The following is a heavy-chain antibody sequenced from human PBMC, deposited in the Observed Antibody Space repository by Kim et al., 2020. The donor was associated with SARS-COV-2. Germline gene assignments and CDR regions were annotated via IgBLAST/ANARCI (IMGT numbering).Heavy chain of an antibody. Sequence: EKKYVDSGKGRFTNSRDNAKNSLYLQRNSLRAEDTAVYYCARAPHSSSDYWGQGTLVTVSS. D-gene: IGHD6-6*01. V-gene: IGHV3-7*01. J-gene: IGHJ4*02. CDR3: ARAPHSSSDY. CDR2: EK.